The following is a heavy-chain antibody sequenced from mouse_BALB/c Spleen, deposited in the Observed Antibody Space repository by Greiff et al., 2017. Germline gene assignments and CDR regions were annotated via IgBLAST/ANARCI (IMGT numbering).Heavy chain of an antibody. CDR2: ISYSGST. CDR3: ARRQTARAFYAMDY. V-gene: IGHV3-8*02. CDR1: GDSITSGY. D-gene: IGHD3-2*01. J-gene: IGHJ4*01. Sequence: EVKLMESGPSLVKPSQTLSLTCSVTGDSITSGYWNWIRKFPGNKLEYMGYISYSGSTYYNPSLKSRISITRDTSKNQYYLQLNSVTTEDTATYYCARRQTARAFYAMDYWGQGTSVTVSS.